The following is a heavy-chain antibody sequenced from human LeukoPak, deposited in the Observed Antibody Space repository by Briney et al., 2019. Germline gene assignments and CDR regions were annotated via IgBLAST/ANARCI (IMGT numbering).Heavy chain of an antibody. J-gene: IGHJ4*02. V-gene: IGHV5-51*01. Sequence: GESLKISCKGSGYSFTSYWIGWVRQMPGKGLEWMGIIYPGDSDIRYSPSFQGQVTISADKSISTAYLQWSSLKASDTAMYYCARARPDHYDILTGYYNPPSYYFDYWGQGTLVTVSS. CDR3: ARARPDHYDILTGYYNPPSYYFDY. D-gene: IGHD3-9*01. CDR1: GYSFTSYW. CDR2: IYPGDSDI.